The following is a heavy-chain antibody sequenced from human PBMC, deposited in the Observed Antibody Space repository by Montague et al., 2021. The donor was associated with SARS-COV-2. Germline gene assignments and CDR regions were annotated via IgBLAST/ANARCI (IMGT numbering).Heavy chain of an antibody. CDR3: AREIAAAPDY. J-gene: IGHJ4*02. CDR2: IDWDDDK. Sequence: PALVKPTQTLTLTCTFSGFSLGTSGMCVSWIRQPPGKALEWLARIDWDDDKYYSTSLKTRLTISKDTSKNQVVLTVTNMDPVDTATYYCAREIAAAPDYWGQGTLVTVSS. D-gene: IGHD6-13*01. CDR1: GFSLGTSGMC. V-gene: IGHV2-70*11.